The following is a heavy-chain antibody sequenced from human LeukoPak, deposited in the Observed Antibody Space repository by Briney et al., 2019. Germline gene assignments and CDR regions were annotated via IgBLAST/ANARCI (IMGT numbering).Heavy chain of an antibody. CDR2: INPNSGGT. CDR3: ARVPSGRYGDYDY. V-gene: IGHV1-2*02. D-gene: IGHD4-17*01. J-gene: IGHJ4*02. Sequence: ASVKVSCKASGYTFTGYYMHWVRQAPGQGLEWMGWINPNSGGTNYAQKLQGRVTMTTDTSTSTAYLELRSLRSDDTAVYYCARVPSGRYGDYDYWGQGTLVTVSS. CDR1: GYTFTGYY.